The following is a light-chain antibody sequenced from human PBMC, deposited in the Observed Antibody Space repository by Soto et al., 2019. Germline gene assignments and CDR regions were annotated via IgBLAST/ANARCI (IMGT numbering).Light chain of an antibody. CDR3: QTCSTDIRV. CDR1: SGHNSYA. Sequence: QLVLTQPPSASASLGASVTLTCTLSSGHNSYAIAWHQQQPEKGPRYLMKLNSDGSHSKGDGIPDRFSGSSSGAERYLTISSLQSEDEADYYCQTCSTDIRVFGGGTKLTVL. CDR2: LNSDGSH. V-gene: IGLV4-69*01. J-gene: IGLJ3*02.